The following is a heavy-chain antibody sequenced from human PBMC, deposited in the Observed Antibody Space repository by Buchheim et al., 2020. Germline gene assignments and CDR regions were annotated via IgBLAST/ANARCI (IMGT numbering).Heavy chain of an antibody. CDR1: GLTFSDDY. Sequence: QVQLVQSGAEVRKSGASVKVSCKTSGLTFSDDYMNWVRQAPGQGLEWMGWIYLGDGDVQYSKKFQGRITLTRETSISTAYMELNRLTSDDAAVYYCARDPVPVSGTSLDYWGQGT. D-gene: IGHD1-14*01. CDR3: ARDPVPVSGTSLDY. V-gene: IGHV1-2*02. J-gene: IGHJ4*02. CDR2: IYLGDGDV.